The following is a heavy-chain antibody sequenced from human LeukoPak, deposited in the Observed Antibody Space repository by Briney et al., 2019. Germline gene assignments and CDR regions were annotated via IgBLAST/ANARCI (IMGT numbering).Heavy chain of an antibody. Sequence: SETLSLTCAVYGGSFSGYYWSWIRQPPGKGLEWIGEINHSGSTNYNPSLKSRVTISVDTSKNQFSLKLSSVTAADTAVYYCARDTRSYDTSGYYYFDYWGQGALVTVSS. CDR3: ARDTRSYDTSGYYYFDY. J-gene: IGHJ4*02. V-gene: IGHV4-34*01. D-gene: IGHD3-22*01. CDR2: INHSGST. CDR1: GGSFSGYY.